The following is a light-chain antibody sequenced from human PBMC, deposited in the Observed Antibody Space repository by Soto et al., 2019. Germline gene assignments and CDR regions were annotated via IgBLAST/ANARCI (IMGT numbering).Light chain of an antibody. J-gene: IGLJ1*01. CDR2: EVS. CDR3: SSYTSSSSPYV. Sequence: QSALTQPASVSGSPGQSITISCTGTSSDVGGYNYVSWYQQHPVKAPKLMICEVSNRPSGVSNRFSGSKSGNTASLTISGLQAEDEADYYCSSYTSSSSPYVFGTGTKLTVL. V-gene: IGLV2-14*01. CDR1: SSDVGGYNY.